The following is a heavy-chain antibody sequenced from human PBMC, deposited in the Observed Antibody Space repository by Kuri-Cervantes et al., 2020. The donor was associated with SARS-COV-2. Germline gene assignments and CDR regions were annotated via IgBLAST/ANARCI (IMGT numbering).Heavy chain of an antibody. CDR3: ARAAYDEGGYSYGPRYYYGMDV. Sequence: SQTLSLTCAVPGDSISSGYYWGWIRQPPGKGLEWIGSIYHSGITYYKPSLKSRVTISVDTSKNQFSLKLSSVTAADTAVYYCARAAYDEGGYSYGPRYYYGMDVWGQGTTVTVSS. CDR2: IYHSGIT. D-gene: IGHD5-18*01. CDR1: GDSISSGYY. J-gene: IGHJ6*02. V-gene: IGHV4-38-2*01.